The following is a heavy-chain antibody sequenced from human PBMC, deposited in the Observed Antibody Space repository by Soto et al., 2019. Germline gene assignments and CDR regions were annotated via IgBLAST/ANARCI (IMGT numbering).Heavy chain of an antibody. J-gene: IGHJ4*02. CDR1: GGSISSSSYY. Sequence: SETLSLTCTVSGGSISSSSYYWGWIRQPPGKGLEWIGSIYYSGSTYYNPSLKSGVTISVDTSKNQFSLKLSSVTAADTAVYYCARLLPIVATIGYREGSDYWGQGTLVTVSS. CDR2: IYYSGST. D-gene: IGHD5-12*01. V-gene: IGHV4-39*01. CDR3: ARLLPIVATIGYREGSDY.